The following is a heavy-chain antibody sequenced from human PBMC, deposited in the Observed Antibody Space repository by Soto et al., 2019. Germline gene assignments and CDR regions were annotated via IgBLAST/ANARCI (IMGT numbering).Heavy chain of an antibody. J-gene: IGHJ5*02. CDR3: ARDPHYYGSGSYYNDNWFDP. CDR2: INPNSGGT. Sequence: ASVKVSWKAAGYAFTGYYMHWVRQAPGQGLEWMGWINPNSGGTNYAQKFQGWVTMTRDTSISTAYMELSRLRSDDTAVYYCARDPHYYGSGSYYNDNWFDPWGQGTLVTVSS. V-gene: IGHV1-2*04. D-gene: IGHD3-10*01. CDR1: GYAFTGYY.